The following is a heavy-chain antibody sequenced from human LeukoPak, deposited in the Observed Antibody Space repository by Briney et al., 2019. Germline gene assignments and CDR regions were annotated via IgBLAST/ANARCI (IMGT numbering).Heavy chain of an antibody. CDR2: MNTYSGNT. V-gene: IGHV1-8*01. J-gene: IGHJ4*02. D-gene: IGHD2-2*01. CDR3: ARSKVGSSTLPIDY. Sequence: GASVKVSCKASGYTFTSYDVNWVRQAAGQGLEWMGWMNTYSGNTGYAQKFQGRITMTRNTSITTAYMELSSLRSEDTAVYYCARSKVGSSTLPIDYWGQGTPVSVSP. CDR1: GYTFTSYD.